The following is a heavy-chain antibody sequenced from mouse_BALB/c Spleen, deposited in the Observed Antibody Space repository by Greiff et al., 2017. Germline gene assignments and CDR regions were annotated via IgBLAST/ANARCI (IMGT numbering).Heavy chain of an antibody. CDR1: GFNIKDTY. V-gene: IGHV14-3*02. Sequence: DVKLVESGAELVKPGASVKLSCTASGFNIKDTYMHWVKQRPEQGLEWIGRIDPANGNTKYDPKFQGKATITADTSSNTAYLQLSSLTSEDTAVYYCARDGNYVWFAYWGQGTLVTVSA. D-gene: IGHD2-1*01. CDR2: IDPANGNT. J-gene: IGHJ3*01. CDR3: ARDGNYVWFAY.